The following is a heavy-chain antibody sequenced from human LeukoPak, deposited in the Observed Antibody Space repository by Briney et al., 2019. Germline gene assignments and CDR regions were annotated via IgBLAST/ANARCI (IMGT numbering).Heavy chain of an antibody. CDR1: GFTFTSSA. Sequence: SVKASCKASGFTFTSSAMQWVRQARGQRLEWIGWIVVGSGNTNYAQKFQERVTITGDMSTSTAYMELSSLRSEDTAVYYCAALLGYCSGGSCYGAFDYWGQGTLVTVSS. D-gene: IGHD2-15*01. CDR3: AALLGYCSGGSCYGAFDY. CDR2: IVVGSGNT. V-gene: IGHV1-58*02. J-gene: IGHJ4*02.